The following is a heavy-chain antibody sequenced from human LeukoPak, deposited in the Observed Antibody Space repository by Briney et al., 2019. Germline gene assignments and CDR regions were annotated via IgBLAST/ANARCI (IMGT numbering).Heavy chain of an antibody. V-gene: IGHV4-30-2*01. CDR3: ARGPPSYDFWSGYSAAWDY. CDR1: GGSISSGGYS. Sequence: SETLSLTCAVPGGSISSGGYSWSWIRQPPGKGLEWIGYIYHSGSTYYNPSLKSRVTISVDRSKNQFSLKLSSVTAADTAVYYCARGPPSYDFWSGYSAAWDYWGQGTLVTVSS. D-gene: IGHD3-3*01. CDR2: IYHSGST. J-gene: IGHJ4*02.